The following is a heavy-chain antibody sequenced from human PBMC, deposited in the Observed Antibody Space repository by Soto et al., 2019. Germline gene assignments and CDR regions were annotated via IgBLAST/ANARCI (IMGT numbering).Heavy chain of an antibody. CDR1: GFTLSDHH. CDR2: TRNKANSYTT. V-gene: IGHV3-72*01. J-gene: IGHJ5*02. CDR3: SRDLGS. Sequence: EVQLVESGGGLVQPGGSLRLSCAASGFTLSDHHIDWVRQAPGKGLEWVGRTRNKANSYTTEYAASVKGRFTISRDDSKNSLYLQMNSLKTEDTAVYYCSRDLGSWGQGTLVTVSS.